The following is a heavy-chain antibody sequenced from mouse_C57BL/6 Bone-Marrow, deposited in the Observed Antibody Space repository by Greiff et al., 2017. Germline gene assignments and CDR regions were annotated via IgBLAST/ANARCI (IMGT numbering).Heavy chain of an antibody. CDR2: IYPGGGYT. CDR3: ARSSSYWYFDV. V-gene: IGHV1-63*01. J-gene: IGHJ1*03. CDR1: GYTFTNYW. Sequence: VHLVESGAELVRPGTSVKMSCKASGYTFTNYWIGWAKQRPGHGLEWIGDIYPGGGYTNYNEKFKGKATLTADKSSSTAYMQFSSLTSEDSAIYYCARSSSYWYFDVWGTGTTVTVSS. D-gene: IGHD1-1*01.